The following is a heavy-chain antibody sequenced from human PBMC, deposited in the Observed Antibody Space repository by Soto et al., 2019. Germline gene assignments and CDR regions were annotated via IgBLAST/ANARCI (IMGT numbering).Heavy chain of an antibody. CDR1: GFTFSSYA. J-gene: IGHJ4*02. Sequence: QVQLLESGGGVVQPGRSLRLSCAASGFTFSSYAMHWVRQAPGKGLEWVAVISYDGSNKYYADSVKGRFTISRDNSKNTLYLQMNSLRAEDTAMYYCARGDFWSGLDYWGQGTLVTVSS. CDR3: ARGDFWSGLDY. CDR2: ISYDGSNK. D-gene: IGHD3-3*01. V-gene: IGHV3-30-3*01.